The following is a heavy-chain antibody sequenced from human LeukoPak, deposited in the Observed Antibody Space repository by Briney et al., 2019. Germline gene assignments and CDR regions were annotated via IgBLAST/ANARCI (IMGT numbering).Heavy chain of an antibody. CDR2: IYYTGGT. CDR3: ARHLRTNWFDP. V-gene: IGHV4-59*08. Sequence: PSETLSLTCTVSGGSISNYYWSWIRQPPGKGLEWIGYIYYTGGTNYNPSLKSRVTISVDTSKDHFSLKLSSVTAADTAVYYCARHLRTNWFDPWGQGTLVTVSS. J-gene: IGHJ5*02. CDR1: GGSISNYY.